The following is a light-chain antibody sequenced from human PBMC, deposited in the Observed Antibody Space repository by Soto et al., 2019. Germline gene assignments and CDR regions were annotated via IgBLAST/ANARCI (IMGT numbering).Light chain of an antibody. CDR2: KAS. CDR3: QQYHIFPLA. CDR1: QSINSW. J-gene: IGKJ4*01. Sequence: DIQMTQSPSTLSASVGDRVTITCRASQSINSWLAWYQQNPGKAPKLLIYKASSLQNGVSSRFSGSGSGTEFTLTIRGLQPEDFATYYCQQYHIFPLAFGGGTKVEIK. V-gene: IGKV1-5*03.